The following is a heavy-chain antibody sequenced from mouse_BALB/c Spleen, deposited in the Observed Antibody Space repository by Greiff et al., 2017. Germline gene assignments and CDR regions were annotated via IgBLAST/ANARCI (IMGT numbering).Heavy chain of an antibody. Sequence: EVQLQQSGPELVKPGASVKISCKASGYTFTDYNMHWVKQSHGKSLEWIGYIYPYNGGTGYNQKFKSKATLTVDNSSSTAYMELRSPTSEDSAVYYCARIESYYYGMDYWGQGTSVTVSS. CDR1: GYTFTDYN. V-gene: IGHV1S29*02. CDR2: IYPYNGGT. J-gene: IGHJ4*01. CDR3: ARIESYYYGMDY.